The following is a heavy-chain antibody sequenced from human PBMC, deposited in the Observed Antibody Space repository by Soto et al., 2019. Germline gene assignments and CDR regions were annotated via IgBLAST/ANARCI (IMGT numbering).Heavy chain of an antibody. V-gene: IGHV3-74*01. CDR2: ISFDGNIS. Sequence: GPLRLSCEGSVFSFRSYWMHWVRQAPGKGLVWVARISFDGNISNYADSVKGRFTITRDNARNTVYLQMNSLRAEDTAVYFCVREPWGFSGTWYDYWGQGTLVTVSS. CDR1: VFSFRSYW. J-gene: IGHJ4*02. D-gene: IGHD6-13*01. CDR3: VREPWGFSGTWYDY.